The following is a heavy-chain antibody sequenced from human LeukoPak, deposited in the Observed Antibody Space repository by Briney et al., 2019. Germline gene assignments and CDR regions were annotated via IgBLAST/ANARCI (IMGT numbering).Heavy chain of an antibody. CDR1: GFTFSSYS. Sequence: PGGSLRHSCAASGFTFSSYSMNWVRQAPGKGLEWVSSISSSSSYIYYADSVKGRFTISRDNAKNSLYLQMNSLRAEDTAVYYCASQRNWSGYSSGPWMLGQQPNDAFDIWGQGTMVTVSS. D-gene: IGHD3-3*01. CDR3: ASQRNWSGYSSGPWMLGQQPNDAFDI. V-gene: IGHV3-21*01. J-gene: IGHJ3*02. CDR2: ISSSSSYI.